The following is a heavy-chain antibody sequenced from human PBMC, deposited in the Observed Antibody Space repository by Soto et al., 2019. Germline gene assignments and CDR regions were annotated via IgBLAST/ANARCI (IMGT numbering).Heavy chain of an antibody. CDR3: AIFAHRNFDC. CDR2: IGDSTDRI. J-gene: IGHJ4*02. Sequence: HPCGSMRLSCAASRFSLRNSGMDWVRQAPGKGLDWVSSIGDSTDRIYYADSVRGRFTFSRDNSKNMMYLQMYSLRGEVAAVDYCAIFAHRNFDCRGQGALVRGSS. CDR1: RFSLRNSG. V-gene: IGHV3-23*01.